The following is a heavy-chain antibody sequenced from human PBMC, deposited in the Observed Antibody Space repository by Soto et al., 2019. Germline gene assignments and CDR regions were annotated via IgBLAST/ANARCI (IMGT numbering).Heavy chain of an antibody. Sequence: GPSVKVSCKASGFTFTSSAVQWVRQARGQRLEWIGWIVVGSGNTNYAQKFQERVTITRDMSTSTAYMELSSLRSEDTAVYYCASNFGYNWNYFDYWGQGTLVTVSS. CDR3: ASNFGYNWNYFDY. CDR1: GFTFTSSA. D-gene: IGHD1-20*01. CDR2: IVVGSGNT. V-gene: IGHV1-58*01. J-gene: IGHJ4*02.